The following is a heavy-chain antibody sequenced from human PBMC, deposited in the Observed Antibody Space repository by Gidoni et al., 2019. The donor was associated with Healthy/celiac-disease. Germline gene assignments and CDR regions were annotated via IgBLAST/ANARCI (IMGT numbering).Heavy chain of an antibody. Sequence: QVQLVESGGGVVQPGRSLRLSCAASGFTFSSYGMHWVRQAPGKGLEWLAVISYDGSNKYYADSVKGRFTISRDNSKNTLYLQMNSLRAEDTAVYYCARDPYGDYGRTFDYWGQGTLVTVSS. CDR2: ISYDGSNK. J-gene: IGHJ4*02. CDR1: GFTFSSYG. CDR3: ARDPYGDYGRTFDY. V-gene: IGHV3-30*03. D-gene: IGHD4-17*01.